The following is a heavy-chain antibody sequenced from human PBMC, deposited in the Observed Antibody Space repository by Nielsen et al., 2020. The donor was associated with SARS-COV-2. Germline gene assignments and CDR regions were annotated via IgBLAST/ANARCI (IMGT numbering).Heavy chain of an antibody. V-gene: IGHV4-30-2*01. CDR3: ARGHDFWGGYRNYYGMDA. J-gene: IGHJ6*02. Sequence: SETLSLTCAVSGASISSDGYCWNWIRKAPGRGLEWIGYICHGGSTYYNPSLKSRVTMSVDTAKNHFSLNLSSVTAADTAVYYCARGHDFWGGYRNYYGMDAWVQGTTVTVSS. CDR1: GASISSDGYC. CDR2: ICHGGST. D-gene: IGHD3-3*01.